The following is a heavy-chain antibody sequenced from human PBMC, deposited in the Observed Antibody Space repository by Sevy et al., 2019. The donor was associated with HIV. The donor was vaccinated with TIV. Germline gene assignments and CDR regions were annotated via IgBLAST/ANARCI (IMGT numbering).Heavy chain of an antibody. CDR2: IRYDGSNK. CDR1: GFTFSSYG. D-gene: IGHD2-21*01. CDR3: AKAPYCGGDCYSPFDY. J-gene: IGHJ4*02. V-gene: IGHV3-30*02. Sequence: GGSLRLSCAASGFTFSSYGVHWVRQAPGKGLEWVAFIRYDGSNKYYADSVKGRFTISRDNSKNTLYLQMNSLRAEDTAVYYCAKAPYCGGDCYSPFDYWGQGTLVTVSS.